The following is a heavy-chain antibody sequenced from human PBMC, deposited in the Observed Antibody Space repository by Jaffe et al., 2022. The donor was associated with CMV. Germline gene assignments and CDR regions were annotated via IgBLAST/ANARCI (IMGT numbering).Heavy chain of an antibody. J-gene: IGHJ4*02. D-gene: IGHD2-8*01. V-gene: IGHV5-10-1*03. CDR2: IDPSDSYV. Sequence: EVQLVQSGAEVKKPGESLRISCKGSGYTFDNFWISWVRQMPGKGLEWMGRIDPSDSYVNYSPSFQGHVTISVDRSLSTSYLQLISLKAADTALYYCARVLCSHGVCFTADHWGQGTLVTVSS. CDR1: GYTFDNFW. CDR3: ARVLCSHGVCFTADH.